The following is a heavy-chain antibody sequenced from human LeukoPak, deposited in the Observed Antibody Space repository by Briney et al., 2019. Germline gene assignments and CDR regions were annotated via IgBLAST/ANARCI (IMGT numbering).Heavy chain of an antibody. CDR3: ATDGAYGLTH. CDR1: GVSFSTTW. Sequence: GSLRLSCAASGVSFSTTWMHWVRQRSGKGLMWVSHVSSDGSRTYADSVKGRFTVSRDNNKDMVYLQMSSLRAEDTAVYYCATDGAYGLTHWGQGTLVTVSS. V-gene: IGHV3-74*01. D-gene: IGHD3-16*01. CDR2: VSSDGSRT. J-gene: IGHJ4*02.